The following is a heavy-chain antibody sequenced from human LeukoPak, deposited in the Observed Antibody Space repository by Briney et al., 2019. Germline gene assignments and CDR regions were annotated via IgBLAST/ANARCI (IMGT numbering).Heavy chain of an antibody. J-gene: IGHJ5*02. CDR2: ISWNSGSI. CDR1: GGSISSYY. D-gene: IGHD3-22*01. Sequence: LSLTCTVSGGSISSYYWSWIRQPPGKGLEWVSGISWNSGSIGYADSVKGRFTIFRDNAKNSLYLQMNSLRAEDTALYYCAKDNYYDSSGFDPWGQGTLVTVSS. V-gene: IGHV3-9*01. CDR3: AKDNYYDSSGFDP.